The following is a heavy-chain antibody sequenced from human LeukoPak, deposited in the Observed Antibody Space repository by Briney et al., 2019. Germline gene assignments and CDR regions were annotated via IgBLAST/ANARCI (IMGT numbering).Heavy chain of an antibody. Sequence: GGSLRLSCAASGFTFSSYAMSWVRQAPGRGLEWVSAISGSGGSTYYADSVKGRFTISRDNSKNTLYLQMSSLRAEDTALYYCAREETLITMLRGVTYFEYWGQGTLVTVSS. D-gene: IGHD3-10*01. V-gene: IGHV3-23*01. CDR1: GFTFSSYA. CDR3: AREETLITMLRGVTYFEY. J-gene: IGHJ4*02. CDR2: ISGSGGST.